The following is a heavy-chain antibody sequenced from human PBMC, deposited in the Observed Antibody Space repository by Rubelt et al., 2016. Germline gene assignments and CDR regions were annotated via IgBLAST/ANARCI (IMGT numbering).Heavy chain of an antibody. J-gene: IGHJ6*02. CDR2: ITISGGST. Sequence: GGSLRLSCAASGFTFSNYAMSWVRQAPGKGLEWVSTITISGGSTDYADSVKGRFTISRDNSKNTLYLQMNSLRAEDTAVYYCARAGGPYCLVGSCYPSLHYDSGMDVGGQGTTVTVSS. CDR1: GFTFSNYA. D-gene: IGHD2-15*01. CDR3: ARAGGPYCLVGSCYPSLHYDSGMDV. V-gene: IGHV3-23*01.